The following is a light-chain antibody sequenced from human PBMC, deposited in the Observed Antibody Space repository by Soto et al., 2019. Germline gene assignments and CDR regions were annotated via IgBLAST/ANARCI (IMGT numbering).Light chain of an antibody. V-gene: IGKV1-9*01. CDR3: QRLDSYSP. J-gene: IGKJ5*01. CDR2: AAS. CDR1: QGISSY. Sequence: DIQLTQSPSFLSASVGDRVTITCRASQGISSYLAWYQQKPGKAPKLLIYAASTLQSGVPSRFGGSGSGTEFPLTISSMQPEDFATYYCQRLDSYSPFGQGTRLEIK.